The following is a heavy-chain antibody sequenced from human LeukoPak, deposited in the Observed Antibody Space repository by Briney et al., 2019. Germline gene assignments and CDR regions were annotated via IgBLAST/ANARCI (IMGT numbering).Heavy chain of an antibody. CDR1: GFTFSSYG. CDR2: ISGSGGST. J-gene: IGHJ4*02. D-gene: IGHD1-20*01. V-gene: IGHV3-23*01. CDR3: AKEVGYNWNPFDY. Sequence: PGRSLRLSCAASGFTFSSYGMHWVRQAPGKGLEWVSAISGSGGSTYYADSVKGRFTISRDNSKNTLYLQMNSLRAEDTAVYYCAKEVGYNWNPFDYWGQGTLVTVSS.